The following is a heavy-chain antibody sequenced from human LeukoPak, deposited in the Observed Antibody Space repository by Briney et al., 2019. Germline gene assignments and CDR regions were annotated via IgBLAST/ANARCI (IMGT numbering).Heavy chain of an antibody. CDR1: GGSISSYY. Sequence: SETLSLTCTVSGGSISSYYWSWIRQPPGKGLEWIGYIYYSGSTNYNPSLKSRVTISVDTSKNQFSLKLSSVTAADTAVYYCSRGIGYSSSWYFPYNWFDPWGQGTLVTVSS. CDR2: IYYSGST. CDR3: SRGIGYSSSWYFPYNWFDP. D-gene: IGHD6-13*01. J-gene: IGHJ5*02. V-gene: IGHV4-59*01.